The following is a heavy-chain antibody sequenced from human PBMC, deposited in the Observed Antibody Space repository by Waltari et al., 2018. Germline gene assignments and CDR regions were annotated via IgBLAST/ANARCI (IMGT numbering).Heavy chain of an antibody. CDR2: VYYTGNT. CDR3: ARGMSSVWYGPFDY. CDR1: GGSINIYY. D-gene: IGHD6-19*01. J-gene: IGHJ4*02. V-gene: IGHV4-59*08. Sequence: QVQLQESGPGLVKPSETLSLPCTVSGGSINIYYWSWIRQPPGKGLEWIGYVYYTGNTIYNPSLESRVTLSADTSKNQVSLRLRSVTAADTAVYYCARGMSSVWYGPFDYWGQGTLVTVSS.